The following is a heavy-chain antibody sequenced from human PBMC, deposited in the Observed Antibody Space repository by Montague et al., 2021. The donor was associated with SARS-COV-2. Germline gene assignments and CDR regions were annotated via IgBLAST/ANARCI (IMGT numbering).Heavy chain of an antibody. CDR1: GLPLSTSGLC. V-gene: IGHV2-70*01. D-gene: IGHD6-13*01. Sequence: PALVKPTQTLTLTCTLSGLPLSTSGLCVGWTRQPPGKALEWLALTDWDDDKYYSPSLKTRLSISKDTSKNQVVLTMANMEPVDTATYYCARIPNDSWYVSYFDYWGQGILVTVSS. CDR2: TDWDDDK. J-gene: IGHJ4*02. CDR3: ARIPNDSWYVSYFDY.